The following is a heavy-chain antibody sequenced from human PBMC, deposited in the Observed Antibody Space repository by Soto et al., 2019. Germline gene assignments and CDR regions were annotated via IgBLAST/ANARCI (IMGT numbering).Heavy chain of an antibody. V-gene: IGHV1-2*02. D-gene: IGHD7-27*01. CDR1: GDSFTGHH. J-gene: IGHJ4*02. Sequence: SVKVSCNASGDSFTGHHRRWVRQATGQGLEWMGLIDLDIGDTKYAQKFQGRVTSTSDTSTTTAYMELRGLRSDDTAVYYCGLEPTGTGGFDYWGQGTLVTVSS. CDR2: IDLDIGDT. CDR3: GLEPTGTGGFDY.